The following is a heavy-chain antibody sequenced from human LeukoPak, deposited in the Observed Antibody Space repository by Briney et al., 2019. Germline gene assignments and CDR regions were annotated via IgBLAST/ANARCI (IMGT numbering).Heavy chain of an antibody. Sequence: SETLSLTCTVSGGSISSSSYYWGWIRQPPGKGLEWIGSIYYSGSTYYNPSLKSRVTISVDTSKNQFSLKLSSVTAADTAVYYCAEGSGYGYNWFDPWGQGTLVTVSS. D-gene: IGHD3-22*01. CDR2: IYYSGST. J-gene: IGHJ5*02. CDR3: AEGSGYGYNWFDP. V-gene: IGHV4-39*07. CDR1: GGSISSSSYY.